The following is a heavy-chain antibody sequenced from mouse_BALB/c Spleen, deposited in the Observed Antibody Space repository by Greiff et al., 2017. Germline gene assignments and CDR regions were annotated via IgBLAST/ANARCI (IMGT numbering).Heavy chain of an antibody. V-gene: IGHV1-5*01. CDR2: IYPGNSDT. J-gene: IGHJ4*01. Sequence: VQLQQSGTVLARPGASVKMSCKASGYSFTSYWMHWVKQRPGQGLEWIGAIYPGNSDTSYNQKFKGKAKLTAVTSASTAYMELSSLTNEDSEVYYSTRRADYLYAMDYWGQGTSVTVAS. D-gene: IGHD2-4*01. CDR1: GYSFTSYW. CDR3: TRRADYLYAMDY.